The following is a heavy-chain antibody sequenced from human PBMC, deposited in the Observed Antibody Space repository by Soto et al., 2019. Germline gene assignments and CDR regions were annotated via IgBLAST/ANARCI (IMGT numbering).Heavy chain of an antibody. Sequence: QVQLVPSGAEVKKPGASVKVYCKTSGYTFIGYYLNWVRQAPGQGLEWMGRVNPHTGGTHYAQKFDGRVTMTRDTSTYTAYMELSGLKFDATATYFCARVMAYEQQLVPFDYRGQGTLVTVSS. D-gene: IGHD6-13*01. V-gene: IGHV1-2*02. CDR2: VNPHTGGT. CDR3: ARVMAYEQQLVPFDY. J-gene: IGHJ4*02. CDR1: GYTFIGYY.